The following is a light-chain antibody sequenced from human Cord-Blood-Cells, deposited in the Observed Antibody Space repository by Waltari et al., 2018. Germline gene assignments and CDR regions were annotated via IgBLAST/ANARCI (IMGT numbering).Light chain of an antibody. Sequence: QSALTQPASVSGSPGQSITISCTATSRHVGGYNYVSWYQQHPGKAPKLMIYDVSNRPSGVSKRFSGSKSGNTASLTISGLQAEDEADYYCSSYTSSSTWVFGGGTKLTVL. V-gene: IGLV2-14*03. J-gene: IGLJ3*02. CDR2: DVS. CDR1: SRHVGGYNY. CDR3: SSYTSSSTWV.